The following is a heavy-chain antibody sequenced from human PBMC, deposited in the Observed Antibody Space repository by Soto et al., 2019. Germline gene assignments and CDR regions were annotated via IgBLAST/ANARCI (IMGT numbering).Heavy chain of an antibody. V-gene: IGHV3-23*01. CDR3: AKDLLSSYYYGMDA. Sequence: EVQVLESGGGLVQPGGSLRLSCAASGFMFGSYAMSWVRQAPGKGLEWVSGISGSGTDTYYADAVKGRVTISRDNAKNTLYLQMNGLRAEDTAIYYCAKDLLSSYYYGMDAWGQGTTVTVSS. J-gene: IGHJ6*02. CDR1: GFMFGSYA. CDR2: ISGSGTDT. D-gene: IGHD3-10*01.